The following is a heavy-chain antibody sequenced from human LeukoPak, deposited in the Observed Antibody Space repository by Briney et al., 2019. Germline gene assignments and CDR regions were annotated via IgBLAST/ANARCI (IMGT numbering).Heavy chain of an antibody. Sequence: SETLSLTCAVSGYSISIGYYWGWIRQPPGKGLEWIGSIYHSGSTYYNPSLKSRVTISVDTSKNQFSLKLSSVTAADTAVYYCAREGNSLNWFDPWGQGTLVTVSS. CDR2: IYHSGST. V-gene: IGHV4-38-2*02. J-gene: IGHJ5*02. CDR3: AREGNSLNWFDP. CDR1: GYSISIGYY. D-gene: IGHD5-12*01.